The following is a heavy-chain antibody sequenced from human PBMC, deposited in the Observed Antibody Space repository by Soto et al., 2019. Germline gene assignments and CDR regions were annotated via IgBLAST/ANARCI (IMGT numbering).Heavy chain of an antibody. CDR2: IYYSGST. CDR3: ARGMTYYYDSSGYSDNWFDP. J-gene: IGHJ5*02. D-gene: IGHD3-22*01. Sequence: PSETLSLTCTVSGGSISSYYWSWIRQPPGKGLEWIGYIYYSGSTNYNPSLKSRVTISVDTSKNQFSLKLSSVTAADTAVYYCARGMTYYYDSSGYSDNWFDPWGQGTLVTVSS. CDR1: GGSISSYY. V-gene: IGHV4-59*01.